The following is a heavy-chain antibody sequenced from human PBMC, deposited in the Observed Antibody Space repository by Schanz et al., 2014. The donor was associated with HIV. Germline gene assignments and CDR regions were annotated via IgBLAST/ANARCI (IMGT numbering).Heavy chain of an antibody. CDR1: GFTFSSYA. CDR2: ISYDGSTK. J-gene: IGHJ6*02. D-gene: IGHD2-15*01. V-gene: IGHV3-30-3*01. CDR3: ARGSGPYYYYYGMDV. Sequence: QVQLVESGGGVVQPGRSLRLSCAASGFTFSSYAMHWVRQAPGKGLEWVAVISYDGSTKYYADSVKGRFTISRDDSENTLYLQMNSLRAEDTAVYYCARGSGPYYYYYGMDVWGPGTSVTVSS.